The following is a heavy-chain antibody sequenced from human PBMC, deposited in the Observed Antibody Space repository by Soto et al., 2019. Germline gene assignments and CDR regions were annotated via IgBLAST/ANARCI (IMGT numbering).Heavy chain of an antibody. J-gene: IGHJ4*02. CDR3: ARDVPNRSGWYLDY. D-gene: IGHD6-19*01. CDR1: GFTFSSYS. V-gene: IGHV3-48*01. Sequence: PGGSLRLSCAASGFTFSSYSMNWVRQAPGKGLEWVSYISSSSTIYYADSVKGRFTISRDNAKNSLYLQMNSLRAEDTAVYYCARDVPNRSGWYLDYWGQGTLVTDSS. CDR2: ISSSSTI.